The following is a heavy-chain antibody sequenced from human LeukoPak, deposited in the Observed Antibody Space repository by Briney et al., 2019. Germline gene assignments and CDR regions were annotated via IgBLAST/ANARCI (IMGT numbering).Heavy chain of an antibody. CDR2: IYYSGST. CDR3: ARDAYSSSWLNWYFDL. CDR1: GVSISSYY. J-gene: IGHJ2*01. Sequence: SETLSLTCTVSGVSISSYYWSWIRQPPGKGLEWIGYIYYSGSTNYNPPLKSRVTISVDTSKNQFSLKLSSVTAADTAVYYCARDAYSSSWLNWYFDLWGRGTLVTVSS. V-gene: IGHV4-59*01. D-gene: IGHD6-13*01.